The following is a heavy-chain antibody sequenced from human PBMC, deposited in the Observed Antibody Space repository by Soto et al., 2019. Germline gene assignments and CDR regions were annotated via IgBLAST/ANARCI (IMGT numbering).Heavy chain of an antibody. CDR2: IYYSGST. J-gene: IGHJ5*02. D-gene: IGHD6-13*01. CDR1: GGSISSYY. Sequence: SETLSLTCTVSGGSISSYYWSWIRQPPGKGLEWIGYIYYSGSTNYNPSLKSRVTISVDTSKNQFSLKLSSVTAAGTAVYYCAREVAAAANWFDPWGQGTLVTVSS. CDR3: AREVAAAANWFDP. V-gene: IGHV4-59*01.